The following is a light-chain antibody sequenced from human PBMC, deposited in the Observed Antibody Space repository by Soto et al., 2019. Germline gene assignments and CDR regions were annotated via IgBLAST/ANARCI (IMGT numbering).Light chain of an antibody. CDR3: SSYAGSNNVV. V-gene: IGLV2-8*01. Sequence: QSALTQPPSASGSPGHSVTISCTGTSSDIGGYNYVSWYQQHPGKAPKLMIFEIYKRPSGVPDRVSGSKSGNTASLTVSGLQAEDEADDYCSSYAGSNNVVFGGGTQLTVL. CDR2: EIY. CDR1: SSDIGGYNY. J-gene: IGLJ2*01.